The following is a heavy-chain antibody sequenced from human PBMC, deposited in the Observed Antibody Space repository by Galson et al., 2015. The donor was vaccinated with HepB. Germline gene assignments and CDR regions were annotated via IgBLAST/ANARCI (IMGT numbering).Heavy chain of an antibody. Sequence: SLRLSCAASGFTVSSNYMSWVRQAPGKGLEWVSVIYSAGSTYYADSVKGGFTISRDNSKNTLYLQMNSLRAEDTAVYYCASRDYYDSSGYFDAFDIWGRGTMVTVSS. CDR2: IYSAGST. J-gene: IGHJ3*02. V-gene: IGHV3-66*01. D-gene: IGHD3-22*01. CDR3: ASRDYYDSSGYFDAFDI. CDR1: GFTVSSNY.